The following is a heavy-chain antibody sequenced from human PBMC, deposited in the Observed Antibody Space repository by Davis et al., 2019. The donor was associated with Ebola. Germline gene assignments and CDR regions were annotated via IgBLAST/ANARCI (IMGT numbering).Heavy chain of an antibody. CDR2: ISGSGGRT. CDR3: ARDLVVVDYYYYGMDV. Sequence: PGGSLRLSCAASGFTFSSYAMSWVRQAPGKGLEWVSAISGSGGRTYYADSVKGRFTISRDNSKNTLYLQMNSLRAEDTAVYYCARDLVVVDYYYYGMDVWGQGTTVTVSS. CDR1: GFTFSSYA. D-gene: IGHD2-21*01. J-gene: IGHJ6*02. V-gene: IGHV3-23*01.